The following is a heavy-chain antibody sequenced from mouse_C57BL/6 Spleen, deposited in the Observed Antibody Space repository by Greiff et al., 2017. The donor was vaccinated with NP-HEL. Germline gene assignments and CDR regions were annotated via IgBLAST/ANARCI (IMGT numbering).Heavy chain of an antibody. CDR3: ARKELRWSWFAY. J-gene: IGHJ3*01. V-gene: IGHV1-69*01. D-gene: IGHD1-1*02. CDR2: IDPSDSYT. CDR1: GYTFTSYW. Sequence: QVQLQQPGAELVMPGASVKLSCKASGYTFTSYWMHWVKQRPGQGLEWIGEIDPSDSYTNYNQKFKGKSTLTVDKSSSTAYMQLSSLTSEDSAVYYCARKELRWSWFAYWGQGTLVTVSA.